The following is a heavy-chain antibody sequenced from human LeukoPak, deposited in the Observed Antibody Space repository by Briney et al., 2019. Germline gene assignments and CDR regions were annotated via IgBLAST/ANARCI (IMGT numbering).Heavy chain of an antibody. CDR1: GFTFSSYG. CDR3: ARDSRGYSPGKYYFDY. Sequence: GGPLRLSCAASGFTFSSYGMHWVRQAPGKGLEWVAFIRYDGSNKYYADSVKGRFTISRDNSKNTLYLQMNSLRAEDTAVYYCARDSRGYSPGKYYFDYWGQGTLVTVSS. D-gene: IGHD5-18*01. J-gene: IGHJ4*02. CDR2: IRYDGSNK. V-gene: IGHV3-30*02.